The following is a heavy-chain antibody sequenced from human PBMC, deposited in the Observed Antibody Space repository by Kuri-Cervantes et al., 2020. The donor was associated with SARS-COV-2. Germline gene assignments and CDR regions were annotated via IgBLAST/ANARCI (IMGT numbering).Heavy chain of an antibody. Sequence: SETLSLTCTVSGGSISSYYWSWIRQPPGKGLEWIGYIYYSGSTNYNPSLKSRVAISVDTSKNQFSPKLSSVAAADTAVYYCARGWDYGSGSYYPRGDYGMDVWGQGTTVTVSS. V-gene: IGHV4-59*01. D-gene: IGHD3-10*01. CDR1: GGSISSYY. CDR2: IYYSGST. CDR3: ARGWDYGSGSYYPRGDYGMDV. J-gene: IGHJ6*02.